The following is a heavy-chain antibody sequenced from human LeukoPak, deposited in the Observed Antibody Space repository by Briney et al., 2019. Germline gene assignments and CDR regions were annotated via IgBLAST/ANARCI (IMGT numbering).Heavy chain of an antibody. Sequence: GGSLRLSCAASGFTFSTYSMSWVRQAPGEGLEWVSAISGSGGSTYYADSVKGRFTISRDNSKNTLYLQMNSLRAEDTAVYYCAKEDFGVAPKGLFDYWGQGTLVTVSS. D-gene: IGHD2-21*01. CDR3: AKEDFGVAPKGLFDY. V-gene: IGHV3-23*01. CDR2: ISGSGGST. J-gene: IGHJ4*02. CDR1: GFTFSTYS.